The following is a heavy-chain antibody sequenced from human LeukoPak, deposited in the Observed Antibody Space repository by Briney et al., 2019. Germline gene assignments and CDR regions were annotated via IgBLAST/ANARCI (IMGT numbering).Heavy chain of an antibody. CDR3: ARSAIYDSSGSYYYYGMDV. J-gene: IGHJ6*02. CDR1: GGSFSGYY. V-gene: IGHV4-34*01. D-gene: IGHD3-22*01. CDR2: IKHSGST. Sequence: LSLTCAVYGGSFSGYYWSWIRQPPGEGLEWIGEIKHSGSTNYNPSLKSRVTISVDTSKNQFSLKLSSVTAADTAVYYCARSAIYDSSGSYYYYGMDVWGQGTTVTVSS.